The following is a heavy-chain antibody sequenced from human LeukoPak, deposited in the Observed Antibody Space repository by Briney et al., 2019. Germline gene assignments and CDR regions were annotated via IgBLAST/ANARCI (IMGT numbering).Heavy chain of an antibody. D-gene: IGHD2-15*01. CDR1: GFTFSSYW. CDR3: ASSTLGYCSGGSCYYYYYYMDV. CDR2: IKQDGSEK. J-gene: IGHJ6*03. Sequence: GGSLRLSCAASGFTFSSYWMSWVRQAPGKGLEWVANIKQDGSEKYYVDSVKGRFTISRDNAKNSLYLQMNSLRAEDTAVYYCASSTLGYCSGGSCYYYYYYMDVWGKGTTVTVSS. V-gene: IGHV3-7*01.